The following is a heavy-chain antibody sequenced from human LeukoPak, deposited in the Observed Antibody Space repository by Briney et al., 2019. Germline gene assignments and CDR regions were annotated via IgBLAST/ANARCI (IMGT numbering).Heavy chain of an antibody. CDR1: GYTFTSYD. D-gene: IGHD6-13*01. V-gene: IGHV1-8*01. CDR2: MNPNSGNT. Sequence: ASVKVSCKASGYTFTSYDINWVRQATGQGLEWMGWMNPNSGNTGYAQKFQGRVTMTRNTSISTAYMELRSLRSEDTAVYYCARFQQLVPYYYGMDVWGQGTTVTVSS. CDR3: ARFQQLVPYYYGMDV. J-gene: IGHJ6*02.